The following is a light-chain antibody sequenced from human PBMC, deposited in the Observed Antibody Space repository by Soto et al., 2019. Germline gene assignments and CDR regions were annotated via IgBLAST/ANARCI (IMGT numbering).Light chain of an antibody. CDR2: GGY. CDR3: QYLNGVPTIT. Sequence: DIHLTQSPSILSASVRDRVTLTCRASQDVSDFLAWYQHAPGKAPNLLIYGGYTLQSGVPSRFSGGGSGTEFSLTITGLQPEDSATYYCQYLNGVPTITFGQGTRLEIK. J-gene: IGKJ5*01. CDR1: QDVSDF. V-gene: IGKV1-9*01.